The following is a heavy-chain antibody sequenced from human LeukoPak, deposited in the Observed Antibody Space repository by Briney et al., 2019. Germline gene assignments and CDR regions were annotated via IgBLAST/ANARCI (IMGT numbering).Heavy chain of an antibody. CDR3: FSYHYDTTGYPVPLDN. D-gene: IGHD3-22*01. Sequence: GGSLRLSCAASGFTFSSYAMSWVRQAPGKGLEWVSAISGSGGSTYYADSVKGRFTISRDNSKNTLYLQMNSLRAEDTAVYYCFSYHYDTTGYPVPLDNWGLGTLVTVSS. CDR2: ISGSGGST. V-gene: IGHV3-23*01. CDR1: GFTFSSYA. J-gene: IGHJ4*02.